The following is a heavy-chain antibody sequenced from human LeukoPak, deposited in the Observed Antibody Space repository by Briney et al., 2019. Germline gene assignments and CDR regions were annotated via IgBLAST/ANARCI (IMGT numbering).Heavy chain of an antibody. V-gene: IGHV3-30*02. J-gene: IGHJ6*03. Sequence: GGSLRLSCAASGFTFSSYGMHWVRQAPGKGLEWVAFIRYDGSNKYYADSVKGRFTISRDNAKNSLYLQMNSLRTEDTAVYYCARDVRGSVTSYFYYYMDVWGKGTTVTVSS. CDR3: ARDVRGSVTSYFYYYMDV. CDR1: GFTFSSYG. CDR2: IRYDGSNK. D-gene: IGHD5-18*01.